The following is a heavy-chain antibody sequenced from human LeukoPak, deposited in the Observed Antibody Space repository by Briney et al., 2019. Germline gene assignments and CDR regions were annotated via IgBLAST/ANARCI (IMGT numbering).Heavy chain of an antibody. CDR1: GYTFTSYG. CDR2: ISAYNGNT. J-gene: IGHJ4*02. D-gene: IGHD1-26*01. Sequence: ASVKVSCKASGYTFTSYGISWVRQAPGQGLEWMGWISAYNGNTNYAQKLQGRVTMTTDTSTSTAYMELRSLRSDDTAVYYCARSDSGSYLPWGGGTYFDYWGQGTLVTVSS. V-gene: IGHV1-18*01. CDR3: ARSDSGSYLPWGGGTYFDY.